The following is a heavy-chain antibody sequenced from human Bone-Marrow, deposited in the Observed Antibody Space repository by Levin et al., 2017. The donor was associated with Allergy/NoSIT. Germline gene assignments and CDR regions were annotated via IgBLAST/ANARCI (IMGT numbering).Heavy chain of an antibody. V-gene: IGHV4-59*08. CDR3: ARHPLQYSYVPHPPDY. J-gene: IGHJ4*02. Sequence: NTSETLSLTCTVSGGSISSYYWSWIRQPPGKGLEWIGYIYYSGSTNYNPSLKSRVTISVDTSKNQFSLKLSSVTAADTAVYYCARHPLQYSYVPHPPDYWGQGTLVTVSS. CDR2: IYYSGST. D-gene: IGHD5-18*01. CDR1: GGSISSYY.